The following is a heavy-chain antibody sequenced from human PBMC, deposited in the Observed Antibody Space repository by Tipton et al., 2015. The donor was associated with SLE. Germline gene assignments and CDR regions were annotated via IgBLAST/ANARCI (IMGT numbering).Heavy chain of an antibody. CDR1: GGSFSGYY. CDR2: INHSGST. D-gene: IGHD2-15*01. CDR3: ARNRGSGQQAAFEI. V-gene: IGHV4-34*01. J-gene: IGHJ3*02. Sequence: GSLRLSCAVYGGSFSGYYWSWIRQPPGKGLEWIGEINHSGSTHYNPSLKSRVIISVDTSKNQLSLKLNSVTAADTTMYYCARNRGSGQQAAFEIWGQGTMVTVSS.